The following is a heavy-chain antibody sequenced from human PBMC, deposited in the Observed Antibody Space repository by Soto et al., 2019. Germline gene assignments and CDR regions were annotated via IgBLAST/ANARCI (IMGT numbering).Heavy chain of an antibody. CDR3: AHLRITMIEPGRVYSFDY. CDR2: IYWDDDK. V-gene: IGHV2-5*02. J-gene: IGHJ4*02. Sequence: QITLKESGPTLVKPTQTLTLTCTFSGFSLSTSGVGVGWIRQPPGKALEWLALIYWDDDKRYSPSLKSRLTITKDTSKNQVVLTMTNMDPVDTATYYCAHLRITMIEPGRVYSFDYWGQGTLVTVSS. CDR1: GFSLSTSGVG. D-gene: IGHD3-22*01.